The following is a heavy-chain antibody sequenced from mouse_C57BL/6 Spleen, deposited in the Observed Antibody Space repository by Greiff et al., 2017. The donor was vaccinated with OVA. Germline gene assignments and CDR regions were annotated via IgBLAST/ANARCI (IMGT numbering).Heavy chain of an antibody. CDR3: ARNNGNYVWFAY. D-gene: IGHD2-1*01. CDR2: IWSGGST. CDR1: GFSLTSYG. V-gene: IGHV2-2*01. J-gene: IGHJ3*01. Sequence: VKLMESGPGLVQPSQSLSTTCTVSGFSLTSYGVHWVRQSPGKGLEWLGVIWSGGSTDYNAAFISRLSISKDNSKSQVFFKMNSLQADDTAIYYCARNNGNYVWFAYWGQGTLVTVSA.